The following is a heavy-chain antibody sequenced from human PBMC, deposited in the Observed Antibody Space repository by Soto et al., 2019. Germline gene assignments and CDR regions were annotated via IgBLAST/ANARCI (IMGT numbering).Heavy chain of an antibody. CDR1: GGSISSGGYY. Sequence: SETLSLTCTVSGGSISSGGYYWSWIRQHPGKGLEWIGYIYYSGSTYYNPSLKSRVTISVDTSKNQFSLKLSSVTAADTAVYYCARTVVADYYFDYWGQGTLVTVSS. V-gene: IGHV4-31*03. CDR2: IYYSGST. J-gene: IGHJ4*02. D-gene: IGHD2-15*01. CDR3: ARTVVADYYFDY.